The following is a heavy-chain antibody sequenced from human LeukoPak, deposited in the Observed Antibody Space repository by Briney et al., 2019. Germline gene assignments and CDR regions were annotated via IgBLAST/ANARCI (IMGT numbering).Heavy chain of an antibody. D-gene: IGHD3-22*01. CDR1: GGSFSGYY. Sequence: SETLSLTCAVYGGSFSGYYWSWIRQPPGKGLEWIGEINHSGSTNYNPSLKSRVTISVDTSKNQFSLKLSSVTAADTAVYYCARGTRKRITMIVVPPGGAFDIWGQGTMVTVPS. CDR3: ARGTRKRITMIVVPPGGAFDI. CDR2: INHSGST. J-gene: IGHJ3*02. V-gene: IGHV4-34*01.